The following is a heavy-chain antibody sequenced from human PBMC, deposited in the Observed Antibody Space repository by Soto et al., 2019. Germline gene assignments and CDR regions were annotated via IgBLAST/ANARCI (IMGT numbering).Heavy chain of an antibody. V-gene: IGHV3-33*01. Sequence: QVQLVESGGGVVQPGTSLRLSCATSGFTFSSYGMHWVRQAPGKGLEWVAVIWYDGNNKYYADSVKGRFTISRDNSKNTLYLQMNSLRAEDTAVYYCARASYKQLVLFFDSWGQGTLVTVSS. CDR3: ARASYKQLVLFFDS. CDR1: GFTFSSYG. J-gene: IGHJ4*02. CDR2: IWYDGNNK. D-gene: IGHD6-6*01.